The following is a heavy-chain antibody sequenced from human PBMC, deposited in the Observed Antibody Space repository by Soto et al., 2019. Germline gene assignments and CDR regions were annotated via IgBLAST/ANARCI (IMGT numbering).Heavy chain of an antibody. J-gene: IGHJ4*02. CDR1: GFTFDVYA. Sequence: VQLVESGGGWVQPGRSLRLSCAASGFTFDVYAMHWVRQAPGKGLEWVSGINYNSGSVGYADSVKGRFTISRDNGKNSLHLQINSLRAEDTAVYYCAKDISLRGWVYLVVEYWGQGTLVTVSP. V-gene: IGHV3-9*01. CDR3: AKDISLRGWVYLVVEY. D-gene: IGHD6-13*01. CDR2: INYNSGSV.